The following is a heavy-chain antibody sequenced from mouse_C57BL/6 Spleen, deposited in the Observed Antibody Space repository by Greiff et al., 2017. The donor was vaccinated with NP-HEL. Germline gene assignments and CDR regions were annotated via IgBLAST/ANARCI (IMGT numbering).Heavy chain of an antibody. CDR2: IRNKANNHAT. V-gene: IGHV6-6*01. D-gene: IGHD2-1*01. CDR1: GFTFSDAW. CDR3: TRIYYGNYGVFDY. J-gene: IGHJ2*01. Sequence: EVQLQQSGGGLVQPGGSMKLSCAASGFTFSDAWMDWVRQSPEKGLEWVAEIRNKANNHATYYAESVKGRFTISRDDSKSSVYLQMNSLRAEDTGIYYCTRIYYGNYGVFDYWGQGTTLTVSS.